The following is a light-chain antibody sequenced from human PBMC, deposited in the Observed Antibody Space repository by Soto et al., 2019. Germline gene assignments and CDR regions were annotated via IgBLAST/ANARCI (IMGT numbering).Light chain of an antibody. V-gene: IGKV1-39*01. CDR2: AAS. CDR3: QQSYSTPIT. CDR1: RNISTY. J-gene: IGKJ3*01. Sequence: DIQMTQSPSSLSASVGDRVTITCRASRNISTYLNWYQQKPGNAPKLLIHAASSLQSGVPSRFSGSGSGTDFTLTISSLQPADFATYYCQQSYSTPITFGPGTKVDIK.